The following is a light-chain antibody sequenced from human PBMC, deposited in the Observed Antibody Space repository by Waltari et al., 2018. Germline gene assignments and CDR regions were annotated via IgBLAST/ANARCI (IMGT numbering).Light chain of an antibody. J-gene: IGLJ1*01. V-gene: IGLV2-23*02. Sequence: QSALTQPASVSGSPGQSITISCTGTSSDVGTYNLVSWYQQHPGKAPKLMIYEVTKRPSGVSSRFSASRSGNTASLTISGLQAEDEADYYCCSYNDGPYVFGTGTKVTVL. CDR2: EVT. CDR3: CSYNDGPYV. CDR1: SSDVGTYNL.